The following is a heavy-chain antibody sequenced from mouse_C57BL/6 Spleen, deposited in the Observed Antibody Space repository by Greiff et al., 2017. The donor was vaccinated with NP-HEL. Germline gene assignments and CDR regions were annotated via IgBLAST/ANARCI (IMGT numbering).Heavy chain of an antibody. Sequence: QVHVKQSGPELVKPGASVKISCKASGYAFSSSWMNWVKQRPGKGLEWIGRIYPGDGDTNYNGKFKGKATLTADKSSSTAYMQLSSLTSEDSAVYFCARFTTVVSYAMDYWGQGTSVTVSS. V-gene: IGHV1-82*01. CDR2: IYPGDGDT. D-gene: IGHD1-1*01. CDR3: ARFTTVVSYAMDY. J-gene: IGHJ4*01. CDR1: GYAFSSSW.